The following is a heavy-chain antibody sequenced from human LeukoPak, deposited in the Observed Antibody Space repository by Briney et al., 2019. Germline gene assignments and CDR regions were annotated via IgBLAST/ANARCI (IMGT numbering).Heavy chain of an antibody. J-gene: IGHJ4*02. CDR3: AKSTSGWYQFDL. V-gene: IGHV3-23*01. Sequence: PGGSLRLSCAASGFTFRSSAMSCGRQAPGRGVEWGSTISGSGGSTDYADSVQGRFTISKDNSKTSLYVQMNRLRAEDTALYYCAKSTSGWYQFDLWGEGTLVTVPS. CDR2: ISGSGGST. D-gene: IGHD6-19*01. CDR1: GFTFRSSA.